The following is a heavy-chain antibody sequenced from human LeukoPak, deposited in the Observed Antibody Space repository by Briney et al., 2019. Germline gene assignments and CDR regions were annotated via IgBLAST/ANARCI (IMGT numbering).Heavy chain of an antibody. CDR1: TDTFSNYA. D-gene: IGHD1-7*01. Sequence: SAKVSCKSSTDTFSNYALNWLRLAPGQGLEWLGGITPFFRSTKYPQKFQDRVTITTDESTSTVYMELTSLTFADTATYYCARSNWNYRWFDTWGQGTLLTVSS. J-gene: IGHJ5*02. CDR3: ARSNWNYRWFDT. CDR2: ITPFFRST. V-gene: IGHV1-69*05.